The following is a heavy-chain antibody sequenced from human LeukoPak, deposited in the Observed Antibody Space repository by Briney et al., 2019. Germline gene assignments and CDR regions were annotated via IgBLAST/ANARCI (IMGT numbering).Heavy chain of an antibody. D-gene: IGHD5-18*01. CDR2: ISSSSSYI. J-gene: IGHJ4*02. V-gene: IGHV3-21*01. CDR3: AREVVGHVDTAMVLDY. Sequence: GGSLRLSCAASGFTFSSYSMNWVRQAPGKGLEWVSSISSSSSYIYYVDSVKGRSTISRDNAKNSLYLQMNSLRAEDTAVYYCAREVVGHVDTAMVLDYWGQGTLVTVSS. CDR1: GFTFSSYS.